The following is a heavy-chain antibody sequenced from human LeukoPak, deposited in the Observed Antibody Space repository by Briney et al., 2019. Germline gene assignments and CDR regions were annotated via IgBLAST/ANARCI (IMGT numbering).Heavy chain of an antibody. CDR2: VRDNGDS. CDR3: ARQPANTAAFDI. D-gene: IGHD4-17*01. V-gene: IGHV4-59*08. J-gene: IGHJ3*02. Sequence: PSETLSLTCTVSGGSINTYYWSWIRQPPGKGLEWIAYVRDNGDSNYNPSHKRRVPISLDTATNRSPLRLNFVTTADTAIYYCARQPANTAAFDIWGLGTMVTVSS. CDR1: GGSINTYY.